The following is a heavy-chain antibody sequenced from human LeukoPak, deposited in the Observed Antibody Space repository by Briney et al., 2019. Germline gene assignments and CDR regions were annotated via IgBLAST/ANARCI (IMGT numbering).Heavy chain of an antibody. CDR2: ISAYNGNT. CDR3: ARDVNRYRSGRFDY. D-gene: IGHD6-19*01. J-gene: IGHJ4*02. V-gene: IGHV1-18*01. Sequence: ASVKVSCKASGYTFTSYGISWVRQAPGQGLEWIGWISAYNGNTNYAQKLQGRVTMTTDTSTSTAYMELRSLRSDDTAVYYCARDVNRYRSGRFDYWGQGTLVTVSS. CDR1: GYTFTSYG.